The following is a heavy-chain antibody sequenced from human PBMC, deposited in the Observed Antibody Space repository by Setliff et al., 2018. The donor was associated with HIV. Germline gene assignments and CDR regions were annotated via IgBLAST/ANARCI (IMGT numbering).Heavy chain of an antibody. V-gene: IGHV3-30*02. D-gene: IGHD2-2*01. J-gene: IGHJ4*02. CDR3: ARGEPSILIVPAAFFDY. CDR1: GFTFSSFG. CDR2: IQYDGSNK. Sequence: GGSLRLSCAASGFTFSSFGMHWVRQAPGKGLEWVSFIQYDGSNKYYADSVKGRFTISRDNSKNSLYLQMNSLRAEDTAVYYCARGEPSILIVPAAFFDYWGQGTLVTVSS.